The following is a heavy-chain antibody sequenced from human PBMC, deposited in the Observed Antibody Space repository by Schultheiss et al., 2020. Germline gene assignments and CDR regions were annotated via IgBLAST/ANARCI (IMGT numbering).Heavy chain of an antibody. Sequence: SETLSLTCTVSGGPISSSSYYWSWIRQPPGKGLEWIGYIYYSGTTYYDPSLKSRATISVDTSKHQFSLKLSSVTAADTAVYYCARDVIKGGPNANDGFDIWGQGAMVTVSS. CDR2: IYYSGTT. CDR1: GGPISSSSYY. CDR3: ARDVIKGGPNANDGFDI. D-gene: IGHD2-21*01. V-gene: IGHV4-31*03. J-gene: IGHJ3*02.